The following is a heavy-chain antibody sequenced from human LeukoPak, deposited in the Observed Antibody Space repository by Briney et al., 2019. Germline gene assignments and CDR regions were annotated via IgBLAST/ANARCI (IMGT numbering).Heavy chain of an antibody. J-gene: IGHJ4*02. CDR2: INHSGST. CDR1: GGSFSGYY. Sequence: PSEALSLTCAVYGGSFSGYYWSWIRQPPGKGLEWIGEINHSGSTNYNPSLKSRVTISVDTSKNQFSLKLSSVTAADTAVYYCARRGYYYGSVYVYWGQGTLVTVSS. D-gene: IGHD3-10*01. V-gene: IGHV4-34*01. CDR3: ARRGYYYGSVYVY.